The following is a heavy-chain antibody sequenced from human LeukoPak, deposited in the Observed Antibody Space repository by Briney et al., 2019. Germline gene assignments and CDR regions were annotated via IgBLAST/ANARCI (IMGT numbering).Heavy chain of an antibody. Sequence: PGRSLRLSCAASGFTFSSYAMHWVRQAPGKGLEWVALISFDGGNKYYVDSVKGRFTISRDNSKNTLYLQIDSLRTEDTAVYFCASQGFYYESSNYYYDYWGQGTLVTVSS. V-gene: IGHV3-30-3*01. D-gene: IGHD3-22*01. CDR1: GFTFSSYA. CDR2: ISFDGGNK. J-gene: IGHJ4*02. CDR3: ASQGFYYESSNYYYDY.